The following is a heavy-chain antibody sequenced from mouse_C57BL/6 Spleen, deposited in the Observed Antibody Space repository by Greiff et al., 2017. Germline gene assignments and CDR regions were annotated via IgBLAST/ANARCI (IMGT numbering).Heavy chain of an antibody. Sequence: QVQLQQSGAELVRPGASVTLSCKASGYTFTDYEMHWVKQTPVHGLEWIGAIDPETGGTAYNQKFKGKAILTADKSSSTAYMELRSLASEDSAVYYCTRRGGSTNWFAYWGQGTLVTVSA. CDR1: GYTFTDYE. CDR3: TRRGGSTNWFAY. V-gene: IGHV1-15*01. CDR2: IDPETGGT. D-gene: IGHD2-14*01. J-gene: IGHJ3*01.